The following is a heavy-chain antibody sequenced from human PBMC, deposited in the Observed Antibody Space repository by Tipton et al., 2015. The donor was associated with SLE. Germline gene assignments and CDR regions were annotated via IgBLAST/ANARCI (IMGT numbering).Heavy chain of an antibody. CDR2: INHSGST. V-gene: IGHV4-34*01. D-gene: IGHD6-6*01. CDR3: ARATSIAARLYYYYYYMTS. J-gene: IGHJ6*03. CDR1: GGSFSGYY. Sequence: TLSLTCAVYGGSFSGYYWSWIRQPPGKGLEWIGEINHSGSTNYNPSLKSRVTISVDTSKNQFSLKLSSVTAADTAVYYCARATSIAARLYYYYYYMTSGAKGPRSPSP.